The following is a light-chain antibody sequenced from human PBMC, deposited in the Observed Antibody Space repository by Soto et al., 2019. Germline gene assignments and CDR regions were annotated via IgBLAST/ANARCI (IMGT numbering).Light chain of an antibody. J-gene: IGKJ5*01. V-gene: IGKV1-39*01. Sequence: DIQMTQSPSSLSASVGDRVTITCRASQSISNYLTWYQQKPGIAPKLLIYAATSLQSGVPSRFSGRASGTDFTLTISSLQPEDFATYYRQQSYNIPNAFGQGTRLEIK. CDR2: AAT. CDR3: QQSYNIPNA. CDR1: QSISNY.